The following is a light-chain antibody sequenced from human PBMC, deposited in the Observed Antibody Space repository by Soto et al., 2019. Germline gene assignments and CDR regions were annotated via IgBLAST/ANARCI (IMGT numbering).Light chain of an antibody. CDR3: QKYGSSPPT. CDR1: QTVSSNY. V-gene: IGKV3-20*01. CDR2: GAT. Sequence: EIVLTQSPGTLSVSPGETATLSCRASQTVSSNYVAWYQQKPGQAPTLLIYGATNRATGVPDNFSGGGSGTAFTLTIASLEPEDSAIYSCQKYGSSPPTFGGGTKVEIK. J-gene: IGKJ4*01.